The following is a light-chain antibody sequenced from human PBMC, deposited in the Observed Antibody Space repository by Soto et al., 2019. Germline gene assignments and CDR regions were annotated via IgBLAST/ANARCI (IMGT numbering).Light chain of an antibody. V-gene: IGKV1-5*03. CDR1: QTISSR. J-gene: IGKJ4*01. CDR3: QQYYSYPLT. Sequence: DIQMTQAPSTLSASLGGRVTITCRASQTISSRLAWYQQKPGKAPKLLIYKASTLKSGVPSRFSGSGSGTDFTLTISCLQSEDFATYYCQQYYSYPLTFGGGTKVDI. CDR2: KAS.